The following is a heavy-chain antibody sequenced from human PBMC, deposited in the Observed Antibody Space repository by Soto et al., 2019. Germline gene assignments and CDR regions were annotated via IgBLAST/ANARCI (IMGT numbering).Heavy chain of an antibody. CDR1: GFTFSSYA. J-gene: IGHJ4*02. CDR2: ISGSGGST. CDR3: AKQLYYYGSGSYYYFDY. V-gene: IGHV3-23*01. D-gene: IGHD3-10*01. Sequence: GGSLRLSCAASGFTFSSYAMSWVRQAPGKGLEWVSAISGSGGSTYYADSVKGRFTISRDNSKNTLYLQMNSLRAEDTAVYYCAKQLYYYGSGSYYYFDYWGQGTLVTVSS.